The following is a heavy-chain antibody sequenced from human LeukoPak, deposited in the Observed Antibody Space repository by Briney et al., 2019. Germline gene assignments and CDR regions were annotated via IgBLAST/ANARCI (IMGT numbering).Heavy chain of an antibody. J-gene: IGHJ4*02. Sequence: SETLSLTCAVSGGSISSGGYSWSWIRQPPGKGLEWIGYIYHSGSTYYNPSLKSRVTISVDRSKNQFSLKLSSVTAADTAVYYCARSSRGAPFWSGYYDYWGQGTLVTVSS. CDR3: ARSSRGAPFWSGYYDY. CDR1: GGSISSGGYS. CDR2: IYHSGST. V-gene: IGHV4-30-2*02. D-gene: IGHD3-3*01.